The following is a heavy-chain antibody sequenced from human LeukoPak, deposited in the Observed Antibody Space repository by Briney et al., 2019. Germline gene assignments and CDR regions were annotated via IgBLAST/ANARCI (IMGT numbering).Heavy chain of an antibody. D-gene: IGHD4-17*01. J-gene: IGHJ6*02. CDR2: ADYRSKWYN. CDR3: ARDQGTVTTSPYYYYYGMDV. V-gene: IGHV6-1*01. Sequence: SRTLSLTCAISGDSVSSNSAAWNWIRQSPSRGLEWLGRADYRSKWYNDYAVPVKSRITINPDTSKNQFSLQLNSVTPEDTAVYYCARDQGTVTTSPYYYYYGMDVWGQGTTVTVSS. CDR1: GDSVSSNSAA.